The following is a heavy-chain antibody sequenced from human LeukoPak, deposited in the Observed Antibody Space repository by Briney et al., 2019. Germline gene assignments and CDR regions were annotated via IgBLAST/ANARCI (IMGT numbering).Heavy chain of an antibody. D-gene: IGHD3-22*01. Sequence: PSETLSLTCTVSGGSISSSSYYWGWIRQPPGKGLEWIGSIYYSGSTYYNPSLKSRVTISVDTSKNQFSLKLSSVTAADTAVYYCASDSSGYYRFDCWGQGTLVTVSS. CDR1: GGSISSSSYY. J-gene: IGHJ4*02. V-gene: IGHV4-39*01. CDR3: ASDSSGYYRFDC. CDR2: IYYSGST.